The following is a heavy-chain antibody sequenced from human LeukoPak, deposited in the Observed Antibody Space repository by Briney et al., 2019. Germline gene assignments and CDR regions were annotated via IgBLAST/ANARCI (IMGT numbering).Heavy chain of an antibody. CDR2: INPNSGGT. CDR3: ARVPYYDSSGYYSSNYFDY. J-gene: IGHJ4*02. Sequence: ASVKVSCKPSGYTFTGYYMHWVRQAPGQGLEWMGWINPNSGGTNYAQKFQGRVTMTRDTSISTAYMELSRLRSDDTAVYYCARVPYYDSSGYYSSNYFDYWGQGTLVTVSS. V-gene: IGHV1-2*02. D-gene: IGHD3-22*01. CDR1: GYTFTGYY.